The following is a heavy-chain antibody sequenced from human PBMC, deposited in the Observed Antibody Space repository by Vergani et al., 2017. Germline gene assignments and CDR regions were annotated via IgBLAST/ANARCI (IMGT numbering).Heavy chain of an antibody. J-gene: IGHJ6*03. Sequence: QVQLQESGPGLVKPSQTLSLTCTVSGGSISSGDYYWSWIRQPPGKGLEWIGYIYYSGSTYYNPSLKSRVTIAVDTSKNQFALKLSSVTASDTAVYYCARAWSDFWYMDVWGKGTTVTVSS. CDR1: GGSISSGDYY. D-gene: IGHD3-3*01. CDR3: ARAWSDFWYMDV. V-gene: IGHV4-30-4*08. CDR2: IYYSGST.